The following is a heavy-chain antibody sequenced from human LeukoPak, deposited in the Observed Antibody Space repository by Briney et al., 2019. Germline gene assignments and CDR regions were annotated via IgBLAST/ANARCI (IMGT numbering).Heavy chain of an antibody. D-gene: IGHD4-23*01. CDR2: IYYSGST. V-gene: IGHV4-39*07. Sequence: KPSETLSLTCTVSGGSISSSSYYWGWIRQPPGKGLEWIGSIYYSGSTYYNPSLKSRVTISVDTSKNQFSLKLSSVTAADTAVYYCARDETHYFDYWGQGTLVTVSS. CDR3: ARDETHYFDY. J-gene: IGHJ4*02. CDR1: GGSISSSSYY.